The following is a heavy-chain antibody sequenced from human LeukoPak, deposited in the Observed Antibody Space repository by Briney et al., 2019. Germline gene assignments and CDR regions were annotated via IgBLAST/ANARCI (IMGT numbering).Heavy chain of an antibody. CDR2: ISYDGSNK. CDR3: ARGSYYMDV. CDR1: GFTFSSYA. J-gene: IGHJ6*03. V-gene: IGHV3-30*01. Sequence: GGSLRLSCAASGFTFSSYAMHWVRQAPGKGLEWVAVISYDGSNKYYADSVKGRFTISGDNSKNTLYLQMNSLRAEDTAVYYCARGSYYMDVWGKGTTVTVSS.